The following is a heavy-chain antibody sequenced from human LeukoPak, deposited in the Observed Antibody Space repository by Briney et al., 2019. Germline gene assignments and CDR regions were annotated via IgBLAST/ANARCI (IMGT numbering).Heavy chain of an antibody. Sequence: SETLSLTCTVSGGSISSGGYYWSWIRQHPGKGLEWIGYIYYSGSTYYNPSLKSRVTISVDTSKNQFSLKLSSVTAADTAVYYCARTTYYYGSGIDYWGQGTLVTVSS. CDR1: GGSISSGGYY. J-gene: IGHJ4*02. CDR3: ARTTYYYGSGIDY. D-gene: IGHD3-10*01. V-gene: IGHV4-31*03. CDR2: IYYSGST.